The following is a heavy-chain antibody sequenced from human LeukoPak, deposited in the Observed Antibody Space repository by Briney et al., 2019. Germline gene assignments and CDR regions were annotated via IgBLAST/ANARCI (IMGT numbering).Heavy chain of an antibody. V-gene: IGHV3-30*02. D-gene: IGHD2-2*01. J-gene: IGHJ6*04. Sequence: GGSLRLSCAASGFTFSSYGMHWVRQAPGKGLEWVAFIRYDGSNKYYADSVKGRFTISRDNSKNTLYLQMNSLRAEDTAVYYCAKDGYQLLFGVVDVWGKGTTVTVSS. CDR3: AKDGYQLLFGVVDV. CDR1: GFTFSSYG. CDR2: IRYDGSNK.